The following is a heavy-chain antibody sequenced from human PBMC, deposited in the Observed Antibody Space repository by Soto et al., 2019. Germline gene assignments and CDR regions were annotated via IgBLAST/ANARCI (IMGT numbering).Heavy chain of an antibody. CDR1: GFTFSSYA. J-gene: IGHJ6*02. D-gene: IGHD2-8*02. Sequence: TGGSLRLSCAASGFTFSSYAMSWVRQAPGKGLEWVSTISGSGDSTSYYADSVKGRFTISRDNSKNTVLLQMNYLRAEDTVVYYCVKDWTGSKCPCMDVWGQGTTVTVSS. CDR3: VKDWTGSKCPCMDV. CDR2: ISGSGDST. V-gene: IGHV3-23*01.